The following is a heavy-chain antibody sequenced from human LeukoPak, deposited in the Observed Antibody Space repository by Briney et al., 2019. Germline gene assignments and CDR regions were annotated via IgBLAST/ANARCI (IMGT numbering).Heavy chain of an antibody. V-gene: IGHV1-8*03. J-gene: IGHJ5*02. CDR3: ARGGYYDFWSGYYPRENWFDP. CDR2: MNPNSCNT. CDR1: GYTFTSYD. D-gene: IGHD3-3*01. Sequence: ASVKVSCKVSGYTFTSYDINWVRHATGQGLEWMGWMNPNSCNTGYAQKFEGRVNISRNTSINRAYMQLSRRRSENTAVYYCARGGYYDFWSGYYPRENWFDPWGQGTLVTVSS.